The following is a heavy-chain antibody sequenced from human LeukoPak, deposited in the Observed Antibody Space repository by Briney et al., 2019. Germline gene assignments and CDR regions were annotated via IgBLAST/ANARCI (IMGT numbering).Heavy chain of an antibody. Sequence: PGGSLRLSCAASGFTFNSYGMHWVRQAPGKGLEWVAFIRYDGSNKYYADSVKGRFTISRDNSKNTLYLQMNSLRAEDTAVYYCAKGLTGGYSYGYGIDYWGQGTLVTVSS. CDR2: IRYDGSNK. D-gene: IGHD5-18*01. CDR3: AKGLTGGYSYGYGIDY. V-gene: IGHV3-30*02. J-gene: IGHJ4*02. CDR1: GFTFNSYG.